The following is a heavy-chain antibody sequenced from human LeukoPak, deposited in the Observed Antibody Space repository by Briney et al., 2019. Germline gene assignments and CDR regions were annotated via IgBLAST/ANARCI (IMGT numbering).Heavy chain of an antibody. D-gene: IGHD5-18*01. V-gene: IGHV1-18*01. Sequence: ASVKVSCKASGGTFSSYAISWVRQAPGQGLEWMGWISAYNGNTNYAQKLQGRVTMTTDTSTSTAYMELRSLRSDDTAVYYCAMEGLDTAMVTGAFDIWGRGTMVTVSS. CDR1: GGTFSSYA. J-gene: IGHJ3*02. CDR3: AMEGLDTAMVTGAFDI. CDR2: ISAYNGNT.